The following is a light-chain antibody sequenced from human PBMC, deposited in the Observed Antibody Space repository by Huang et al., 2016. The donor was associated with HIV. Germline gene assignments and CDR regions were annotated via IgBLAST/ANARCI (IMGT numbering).Light chain of an antibody. CDR2: WAS. V-gene: IGKV4-1*01. J-gene: IGKJ1*01. CDR1: QSVLYSSNNKNY. Sequence: DIVMTQSPDSLAVSLGERATINCKSSQSVLYSSNNKNYLAWYQQKPGQPPKLLIYWASTRESGVPDRFSGRGSGTDFTLTISSLQAEDVSIYYCQQYISTPWTFGQGTKVEIK. CDR3: QQYISTPWT.